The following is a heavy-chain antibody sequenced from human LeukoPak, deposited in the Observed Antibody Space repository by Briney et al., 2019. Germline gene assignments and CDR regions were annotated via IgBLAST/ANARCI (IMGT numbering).Heavy chain of an antibody. Sequence: GGSLRLSCAASGFTFSNYVMTWVRQAPGKGLEWVSGISGSGGSTYYADSVKGRITISRDSSKSTLYLQMNSLRAEDTALYYCASSYDFWSAYDSWGQGTMVTVSS. D-gene: IGHD3-3*01. CDR1: GFTFSNYV. V-gene: IGHV3-23*01. J-gene: IGHJ3*01. CDR2: ISGSGGST. CDR3: ASSYDFWSAYDS.